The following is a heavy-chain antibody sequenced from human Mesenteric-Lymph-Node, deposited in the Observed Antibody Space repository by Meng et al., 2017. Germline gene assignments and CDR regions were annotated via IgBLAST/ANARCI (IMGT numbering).Heavy chain of an antibody. V-gene: IGHV4-4*02. Sequence: HVNLHEAGPGLVNPSGTLSPTCAVSGGSLSSRNWWNGVRQPPGKVLEWIGEIYHSGSTNYNPSLKSRVTISVDESKNQFSLRLSSVTAADTAVYYCARVGAYCGGDCYHPRWGQGTLVTVSS. CDR3: ARVGAYCGGDCYHPR. J-gene: IGHJ4*02. D-gene: IGHD2-21*02. CDR1: GGSLSSRNW. CDR2: IYHSGST.